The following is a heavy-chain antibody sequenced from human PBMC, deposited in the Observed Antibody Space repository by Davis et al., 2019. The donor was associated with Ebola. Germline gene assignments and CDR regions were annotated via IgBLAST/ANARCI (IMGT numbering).Heavy chain of an antibody. CDR2: IRSKAYGGTT. CDR1: GFTFGDYA. V-gene: IGHV3-49*03. Sequence: PGGSLRLSCTASGFTFGDYAMSWFRQAPGKGLEWVGFIRSKAYGGTTEYAASVKGRFTISRDDSKSIAYLQMNSLKTEDTAVYYCTRVRITMVRGVIKDGMDVWGKGTTVTVSS. J-gene: IGHJ6*04. D-gene: IGHD3-10*01. CDR3: TRVRITMVRGVIKDGMDV.